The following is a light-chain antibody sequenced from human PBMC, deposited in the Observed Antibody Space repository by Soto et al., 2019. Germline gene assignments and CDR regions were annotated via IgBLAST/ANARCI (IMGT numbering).Light chain of an antibody. V-gene: IGKV1-5*03. J-gene: IGKJ1*01. CDR1: QTISSW. CDR3: QHYNSYSEA. Sequence: DIQRTQSPSILSGSVGDRVTITCRASQTISSWLAWYQQKPGKAPNLLIYKAPTLKSGVPSRFSGSGSGTDFTLTISSLQPDDFATYYCQHYNSYSEAFGQGTKVELK. CDR2: KAP.